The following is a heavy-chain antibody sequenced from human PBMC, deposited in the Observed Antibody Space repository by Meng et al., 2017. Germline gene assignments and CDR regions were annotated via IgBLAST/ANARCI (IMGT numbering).Heavy chain of an antibody. D-gene: IGHD4-17*01. V-gene: IGHV1-69*10. CDR3: ATGYGDTDFDY. CDR1: GGTCSSYA. J-gene: IGHJ4*02. CDR2: IIPILGIA. Sequence: QVQLGHSGAEGKKPGSSVKVSCKASGGTCSSYAISWVRQAPGQGLEWMGGIIPILGIANYAQKYQGRVTITADKSTSTAYMELSSLRSEDTAVYYCATGYGDTDFDYWGQGPLVTVSS.